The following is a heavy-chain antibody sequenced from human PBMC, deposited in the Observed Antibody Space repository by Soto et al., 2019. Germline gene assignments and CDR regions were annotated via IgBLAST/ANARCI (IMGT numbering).Heavy chain of an antibody. CDR3: ARHSGASGWPSEYFLH. CDR1: GYMFSNYW. CDR2: IYPYDSDT. V-gene: IGHV5-51*01. J-gene: IGHJ1*01. D-gene: IGHD6-25*01. Sequence: GESLKISCQTSGYMFSNYWIGWVRQKAGQGLEWVGLIYPYDSDTRYSPSFRGQVTISADKSTSTVYLHWTSLKASDTAVYFCARHSGASGWPSEYFLHWGQGTPVPVSS.